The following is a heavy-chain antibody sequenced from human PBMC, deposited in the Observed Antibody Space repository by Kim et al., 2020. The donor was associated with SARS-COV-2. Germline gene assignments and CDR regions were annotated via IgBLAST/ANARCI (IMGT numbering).Heavy chain of an antibody. D-gene: IGHD3-3*01. Sequence: SLKSRVTISVDTSKNQFSLKLSSVTAADTAVYYCARGDYDFWSGKGAFDIWGQGTMVTVSS. J-gene: IGHJ3*02. CDR3: ARGDYDFWSGKGAFDI. V-gene: IGHV4-31*02.